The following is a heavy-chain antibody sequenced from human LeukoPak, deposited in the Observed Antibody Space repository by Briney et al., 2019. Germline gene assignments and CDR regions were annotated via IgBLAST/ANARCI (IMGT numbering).Heavy chain of an antibody. CDR3: ARGEAGYSYGPYHY. Sequence: PGESLRPSCAASGFTFSNYEMNWVRQAPGKGLEWVSYISSSGNTIYYADSVKGRFTISRDDAENSLYLQMNSLRAEDTAVYYCARGEAGYSYGPYHYWGQGSLVTVSS. CDR2: ISSSGNTI. CDR1: GFTFSNYE. J-gene: IGHJ4*02. V-gene: IGHV3-48*03. D-gene: IGHD5-18*01.